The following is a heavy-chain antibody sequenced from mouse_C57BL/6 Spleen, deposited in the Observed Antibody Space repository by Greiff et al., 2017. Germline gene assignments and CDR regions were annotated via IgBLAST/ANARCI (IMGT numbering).Heavy chain of an antibody. CDR2: INYDGSST. CDR3: ARAAGRAMDY. CDR1: GFPFSDYY. V-gene: IGHV5-16*01. Sequence: EVKVEESEGGLVQPGSSMKLSCTASGFPFSDYYMAWVRQVPEKGLEWVANINYDGSSTYYLDSLKSRFIISRDNAKNILYLQMSSLKSEDTATYYCARAAGRAMDYWGQGTSVTVSS. D-gene: IGHD1-2*01. J-gene: IGHJ4*01.